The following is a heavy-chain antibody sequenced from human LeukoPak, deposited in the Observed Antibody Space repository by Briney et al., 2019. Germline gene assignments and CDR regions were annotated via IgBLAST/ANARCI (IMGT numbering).Heavy chain of an antibody. J-gene: IGHJ3*02. CDR2: IYYGGST. D-gene: IGHD3-22*01. CDR1: GGSISSSSYY. Sequence: SSETLFLTCTVSGGSISSSSYYWGWIRQPPGKGLGWIGSIYYGGSTYYNPSLKSRVTISVDMSKNQFPLKLSSVTAADTAVYYCARAGYYYDSSGYYYSGGGAFDIWGQGTMVTVSS. V-gene: IGHV4-39*06. CDR3: ARAGYYYDSSGYYYSGGGAFDI.